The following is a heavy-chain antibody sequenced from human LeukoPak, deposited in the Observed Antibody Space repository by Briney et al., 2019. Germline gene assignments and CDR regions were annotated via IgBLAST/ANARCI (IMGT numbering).Heavy chain of an antibody. V-gene: IGHV3-30*02. CDR1: GMTFDRHG. Sequence: PGGSLRLSCVVSGMTFDRHGMHWVRQSPGKGLEWLTFIKYDGSRTDYEDSVKGRFTVSRDNSKNTLYLQMNSLRDEDTAVYYCAKDTIFTVDPFDYWGQGTLVTVSS. CDR3: AKDTIFTVDPFDY. D-gene: IGHD3-3*01. CDR2: IKYDGSRT. J-gene: IGHJ4*02.